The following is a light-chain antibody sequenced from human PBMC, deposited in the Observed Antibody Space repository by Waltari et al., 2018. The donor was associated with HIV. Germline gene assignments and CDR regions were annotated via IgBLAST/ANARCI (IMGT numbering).Light chain of an antibody. CDR3: QQLNSYPRG. CDR1: HGISSY. V-gene: IGKV1-9*01. J-gene: IGKJ3*01. CDR2: AAS. Sequence: DIQLTQSPSFLSASVGDRITITCRASHGISSYLAWYEQKPGKAPKLLIYAASTLQSGVPSRFSGSGSGTEFTLKISSRQPEDFATYHCQQLNSYPRGFGPGTKVEIK.